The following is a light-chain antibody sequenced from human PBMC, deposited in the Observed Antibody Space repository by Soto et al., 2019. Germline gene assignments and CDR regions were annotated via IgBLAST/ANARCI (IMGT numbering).Light chain of an antibody. V-gene: IGLV2-14*01. Sequence: QSVLTQPASVSGSPGQSITISCTGTSSDVGNYNYVSWYQQHPDKAPKLMIYDVSNRPSGVSNRFSGSKSGNTASLTISGLQAEDEADYYCSSYTSSTTLVFGGGTQLTVL. CDR2: DVS. CDR1: SSDVGNYNY. CDR3: SSYTSSTTLV. J-gene: IGLJ2*01.